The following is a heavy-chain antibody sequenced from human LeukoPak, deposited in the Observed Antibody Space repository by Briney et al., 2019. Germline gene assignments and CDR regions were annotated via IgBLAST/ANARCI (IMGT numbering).Heavy chain of an antibody. CDR3: ARFRAQMVASDY. J-gene: IGHJ4*02. V-gene: IGHV6-1*01. CDR2: TYYRSKWFN. CDR1: GDSVSSNSAA. D-gene: IGHD3-10*01. Sequence: SQTLSLTCAIFGDSVSSNSAAWSWIRQSPSRGPEWLVRTYYRSKWFNEYAVSVKSRITINPDTSKNQFSLQLKSLTPDDTAVNYCARFRAQMVASDYWGQGILVTVSS.